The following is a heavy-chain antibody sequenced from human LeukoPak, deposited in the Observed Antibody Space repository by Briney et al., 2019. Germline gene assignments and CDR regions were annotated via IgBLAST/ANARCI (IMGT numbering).Heavy chain of an antibody. Sequence: SETLSLTCTVSGGSISSYYWSWIRQPPGKGLEWIGYIYYSGSTNFNPSLKSRVTISVDTSKNQFSLKLSSVTAADTAVYYCARDRIGYGSGSYYDYWGQGTLVTVSS. V-gene: IGHV4-59*01. CDR2: IYYSGST. J-gene: IGHJ4*02. D-gene: IGHD3-10*01. CDR3: ARDRIGYGSGSYYDY. CDR1: GGSISSYY.